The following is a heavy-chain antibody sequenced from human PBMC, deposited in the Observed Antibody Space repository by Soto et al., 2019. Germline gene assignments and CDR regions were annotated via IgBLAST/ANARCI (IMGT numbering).Heavy chain of an antibody. CDR1: GGSISSGDCY. D-gene: IGHD2-8*02. CDR2: INHSGST. J-gene: IGHJ4*02. V-gene: IGHV4-61*08. Sequence: SETLSLTCTVSGGSISSGDCYWSWIRQPPGKGLEWIGDINHSGSTNYNPSLKSRVTISVDTSKNQFSLKLTSVTAADTAVYYCARDKITGLFDYWGQGTLVTVSS. CDR3: ARDKITGLFDY.